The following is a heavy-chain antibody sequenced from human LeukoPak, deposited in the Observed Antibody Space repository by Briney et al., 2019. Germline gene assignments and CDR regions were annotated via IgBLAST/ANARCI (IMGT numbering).Heavy chain of an antibody. Sequence: GGSLRLSCAASGLTFSSYAMSWVRQAPGKGLEWVSGISGSGGSTDYADSVQGRFTISRDNSKNTLYLQMNSLRPEDTAVYYCAKDGSGTYSKYYFDYWGQGTLVTVSS. D-gene: IGHD3-10*01. J-gene: IGHJ4*02. CDR1: GLTFSSYA. CDR3: AKDGSGTYSKYYFDY. V-gene: IGHV3-23*01. CDR2: ISGSGGST.